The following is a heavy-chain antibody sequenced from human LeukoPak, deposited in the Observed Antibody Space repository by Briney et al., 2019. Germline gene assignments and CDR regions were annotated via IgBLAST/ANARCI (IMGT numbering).Heavy chain of an antibody. J-gene: IGHJ4*02. V-gene: IGHV4-30-4*01. Sequence: SQTLSLTCTVSGGSISSGDYYWSWIRQPPGKGLEWIGYIYYSGSTYYNPSPKSRVTISVDTSKNQFSLKLGSVTAADTAVYYCARSAYYYVHFDYWGQGTLVTVSS. CDR1: GGSISSGDYY. D-gene: IGHD3-22*01. CDR3: ARSAYYYVHFDY. CDR2: IYYSGST.